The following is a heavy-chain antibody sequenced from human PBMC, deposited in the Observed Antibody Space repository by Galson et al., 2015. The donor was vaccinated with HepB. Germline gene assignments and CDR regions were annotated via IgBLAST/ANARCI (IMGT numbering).Heavy chain of an antibody. D-gene: IGHD4-17*01. V-gene: IGHV3-11*06. CDR2: ISATGSYK. Sequence: SLRLSCAASGFDFNDYFLNWIRQAPGKGLEWVSSISATGSYKYYADSVKGRFTISRDNAKNSLYLHMGSLRVEDTAIYYCARDGDENSFDNWGQGTLVTVSS. CDR1: GFDFNDYF. CDR3: ARDGDENSFDN. J-gene: IGHJ3*02.